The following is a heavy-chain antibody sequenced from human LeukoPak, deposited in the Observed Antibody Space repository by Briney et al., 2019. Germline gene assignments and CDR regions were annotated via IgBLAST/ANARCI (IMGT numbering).Heavy chain of an antibody. J-gene: IGHJ6*03. V-gene: IGHV4-39*01. D-gene: IGHD3-9*01. CDR3: ARHASYDILTNYYYMDV. Sequence: KPSETLSLTCSVSGGSISSSSYYWGWVRQPPGKGLEWIGAIYYSGSTYYNPSLKSRVTISVDTSKNQFSLKVRSVTAADTAVYYCARHASYDILTNYYYMDVWGKGTTVTVSS. CDR2: IYYSGST. CDR1: GGSISSSSYY.